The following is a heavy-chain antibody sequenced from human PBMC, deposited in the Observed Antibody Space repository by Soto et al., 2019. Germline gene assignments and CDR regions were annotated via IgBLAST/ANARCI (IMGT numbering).Heavy chain of an antibody. CDR2: IYYSGST. D-gene: IGHD3-10*01. CDR3: ARAMVRGYYFDY. Sequence: PSETLSLTCTVSGGSISSYYWSWIRQPPGKGLEWIGYIYYSGSTNYNPSLKSRVTISVDTSKNQFSLKLSSVTAADTAVYYCARAMVRGYYFDYWGQGTLVTVS. V-gene: IGHV4-59*01. CDR1: GGSISSYY. J-gene: IGHJ4*02.